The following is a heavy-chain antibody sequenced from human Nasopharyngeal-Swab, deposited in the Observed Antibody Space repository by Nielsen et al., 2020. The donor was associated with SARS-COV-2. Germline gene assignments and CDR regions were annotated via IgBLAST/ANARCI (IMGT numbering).Heavy chain of an antibody. V-gene: IGHV3-30*18. CDR3: AKGEYSLRFFYYGMDV. Sequence: WIRQPPGKGLEWVAVISYDGSNKYYADSVNGRFTISRDNSKNTLYLQMNSLRAEDTAVYYCAKGEYSLRFFYYGMDVWGQGTTVTVSS. J-gene: IGHJ6*02. D-gene: IGHD6-6*01. CDR2: ISYDGSNK.